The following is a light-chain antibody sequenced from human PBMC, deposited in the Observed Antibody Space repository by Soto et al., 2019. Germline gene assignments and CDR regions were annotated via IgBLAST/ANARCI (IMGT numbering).Light chain of an antibody. Sequence: DIQMRQSPSSLSASVGDRVTITCQASQDISNYLNWYQQKTGQAPKLLIYDASQLETGVPSRFSGSGSGTDFTFTINSLQPEDIGTYYCQHYNSFPITFGQGTRLEIK. J-gene: IGKJ5*01. CDR1: QDISNY. V-gene: IGKV1-33*01. CDR3: QHYNSFPIT. CDR2: DAS.